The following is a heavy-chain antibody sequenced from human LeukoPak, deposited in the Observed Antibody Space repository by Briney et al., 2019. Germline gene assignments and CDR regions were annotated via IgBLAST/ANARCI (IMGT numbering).Heavy chain of an antibody. V-gene: IGHV3-23*01. CDR1: GFTFSSYD. J-gene: IGHJ4*02. CDR3: AKSGLNRFDY. CDR2: ISGGGNT. Sequence: GGSLRLSCAASGFTFSSYDMSWVRQAPGKGLEWVSGISGGGNTFYSDSVKGRFTISRDNSKNTLDLQMNSLRAEDTAVYYCAKSGLNRFDYWGQGTLVTVSS. D-gene: IGHD2-15*01.